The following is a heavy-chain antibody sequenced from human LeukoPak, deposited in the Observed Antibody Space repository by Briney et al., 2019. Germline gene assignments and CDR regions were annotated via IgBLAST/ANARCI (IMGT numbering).Heavy chain of an antibody. CDR1: GYTFTSYY. CDR2: IYPSGGST. V-gene: IGHV1-46*01. Sequence: ASVKVSCKASGYTFTSYYMHWVRQPPGQGLEWMGIIYPSGGSTSYAQKFQGRVSMTRETSTSTVYMQLSSLRSEDMAVYYCARELEMAYYFDYWGQGTLVTVSS. D-gene: IGHD5-24*01. CDR3: ARELEMAYYFDY. J-gene: IGHJ4*02.